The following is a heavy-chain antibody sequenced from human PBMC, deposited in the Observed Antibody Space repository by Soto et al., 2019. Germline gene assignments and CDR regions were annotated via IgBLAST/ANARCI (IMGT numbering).Heavy chain of an antibody. Sequence: LKISCKGPGYKFSTYWIDWVRQMPGKGLEGMGIIYPGDSDTRYSPSFQGQVTISADKSSSTAYLQWHSLKASDTAMYFCARRDSLSVIDYWGQGTLVTVSS. CDR3: ARRDSLSVIDY. D-gene: IGHD2-21*02. CDR2: IYPGDSDT. J-gene: IGHJ4*02. CDR1: GYKFSTYW. V-gene: IGHV5-51*01.